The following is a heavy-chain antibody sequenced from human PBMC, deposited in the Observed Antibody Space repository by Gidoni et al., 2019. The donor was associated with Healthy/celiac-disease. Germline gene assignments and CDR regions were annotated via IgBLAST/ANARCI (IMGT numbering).Heavy chain of an antibody. CDR2: IIPIFGTA. J-gene: IGHJ3*02. V-gene: IGHV1-69*06. CDR1: GATFSTYA. CDR3: ARERTTVTTFLDAFDI. Sequence: QVQLVHSGAEVKKPGSSVKVSCKASGATFSTYAISWARQAPGQGLEWMGGIIPIFGTANYAQKFQGRVTITADKSTSTAYMELSSLRSEDTAVYYCARERTTVTTFLDAFDIWGQGTMVTVSS. D-gene: IGHD4-17*01.